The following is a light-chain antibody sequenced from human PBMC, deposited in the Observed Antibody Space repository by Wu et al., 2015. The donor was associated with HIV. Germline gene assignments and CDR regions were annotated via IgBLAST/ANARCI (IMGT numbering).Light chain of an antibody. CDR2: DAS. CDR3: QQRSSWPLT. CDR1: QSLNSD. J-gene: IGKJ5*01. Sequence: IVLTQSPATLSLSPGERATLSCRASQSLNSDLAWYQRRPGQAPRLLIFDASNRATGIPVRFSGSGSGTDFTLTINSLEPEDFAVYFCQQRSSWPLTFGQGTRLE. V-gene: IGKV3-11*01.